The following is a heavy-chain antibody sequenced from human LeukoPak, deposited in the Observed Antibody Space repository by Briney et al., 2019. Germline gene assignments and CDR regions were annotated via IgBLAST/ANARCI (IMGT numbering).Heavy chain of an antibody. CDR1: GFTFSSYE. J-gene: IGHJ4*02. CDR2: ISSSGSTI. V-gene: IGHV3-48*03. Sequence: PGGSLRLSCAASGFTFSSYEMNWVRQAPGKGLEWVSYISSSGSTIYYADSVKGRFTISRDNAKNSLYLQMNSLRAEDTAVYYCARGEVWGSYRFHSHFDYWGQGTLVIVSS. D-gene: IGHD3-16*02. CDR3: ARGEVWGSYRFHSHFDY.